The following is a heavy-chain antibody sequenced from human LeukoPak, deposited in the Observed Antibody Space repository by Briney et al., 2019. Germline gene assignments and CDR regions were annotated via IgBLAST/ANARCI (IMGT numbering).Heavy chain of an antibody. CDR1: GFTFSSYS. CDR2: ISSSSSYI. D-gene: IGHD6-19*01. J-gene: IGHJ5*02. CDR3: AREGSSGWYFLA. Sequence: PGGSLRLSCAASGFTFSSYSMNWVRQAPGKGLEWVSSISSSSSYIYYADSVKGRFTISRDNAKNSLYLQMNSLRAEDTAVYYCAREGSSGWYFLAWGQGTLVTVSS. V-gene: IGHV3-21*01.